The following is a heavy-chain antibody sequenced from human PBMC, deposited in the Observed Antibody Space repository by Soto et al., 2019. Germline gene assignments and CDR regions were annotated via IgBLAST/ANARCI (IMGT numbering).Heavy chain of an antibody. J-gene: IGHJ6*02. CDR2: ISYDGSHE. V-gene: IGHV3-30*18. CDR3: AKDREQQWLVRGSMDV. Sequence: GGSLRLSCAASGLTFSSNGMHWVRQAPGKGLEWVAFISYDGSHEYYAVSVKGRFTISRDNSKNTLYLQMNSLRAEDTAVYYCAKDREQQWLVRGSMDVWCPGTTVTVPS. D-gene: IGHD6-19*01. CDR1: GLTFSSNG.